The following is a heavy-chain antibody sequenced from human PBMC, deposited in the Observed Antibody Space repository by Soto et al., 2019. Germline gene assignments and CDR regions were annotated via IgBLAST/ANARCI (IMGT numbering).Heavy chain of an antibody. V-gene: IGHV1-69*04. CDR2: IIPILGIA. D-gene: IGHD2-2*01. CDR1: GGTFSSYT. CDR3: ARDRSRFSSQLLFNRKNWFDP. Sequence: SVKVSCKASGGTFSSYTISWVRQAPGQGLEWMGRIIPILGIANYAQKLQGRVTITADKSTSTAYKEMSSLRTEDTAVYYCARDRSRFSSQLLFNRKNWFDPWGQGTLVTVSS. J-gene: IGHJ5*02.